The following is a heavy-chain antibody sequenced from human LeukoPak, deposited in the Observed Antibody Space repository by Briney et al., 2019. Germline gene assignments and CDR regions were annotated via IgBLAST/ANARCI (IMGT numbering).Heavy chain of an antibody. CDR3: ARGRRLITMVRGVGQNYFDY. J-gene: IGHJ4*02. CDR1: GGSFSGYY. Sequence: SETLSLTCAVYGGSFSGYYGSWIRQPPGKGLEWIGEINHSGSTNYNPSLKSRVTISVDTSKKQFSLKLSSVTAADTDVYYCARGRRLITMVRGVGQNYFDYWGQGTLVTVSS. D-gene: IGHD3-10*01. CDR2: INHSGST. V-gene: IGHV4-34*01.